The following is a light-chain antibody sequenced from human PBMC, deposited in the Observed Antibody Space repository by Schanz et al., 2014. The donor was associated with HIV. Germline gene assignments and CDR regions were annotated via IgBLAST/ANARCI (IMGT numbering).Light chain of an antibody. CDR2: RAS. CDR1: RSVNSN. V-gene: IGKV3-15*01. CDR3: QQYKLWPVT. Sequence: EIVLTQSPATLSLSPGERATLSCRASRSVNSNLAWYQQKPGQAPRLLIYRASTRATGIPARFSGSRSGTEFTLSINSLQSEDVAVYFCQQYKLWPVTFGQGTRLETK. J-gene: IGKJ5*01.